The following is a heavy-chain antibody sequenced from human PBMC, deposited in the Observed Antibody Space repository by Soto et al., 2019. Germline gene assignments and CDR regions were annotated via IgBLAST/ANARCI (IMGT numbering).Heavy chain of an antibody. CDR3: ARERSSYMDV. V-gene: IGHV3-23*01. CDR1: GFTFSSSA. CDR2: INYSDGRT. J-gene: IGHJ6*03. Sequence: EVQLLESGGGLVQPGGSLRLSCVASGFTFSSSAMTWVRQAPGKGLEWVSAINYSDGRTYHADSVKGRFTISRDNSKNTLDLQMKSLRVEDTAVYYCARERSSYMDVWGKGTTVTVSS. D-gene: IGHD3-10*01.